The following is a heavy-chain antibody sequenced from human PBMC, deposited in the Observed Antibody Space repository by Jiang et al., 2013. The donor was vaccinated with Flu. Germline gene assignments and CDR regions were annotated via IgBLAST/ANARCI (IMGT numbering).Heavy chain of an antibody. CDR2: IYPGDSDT. CDR1: GYSFTGYW. Sequence: VQLVESGAEVKKPGESLKISCKGSGYSFTGYWIGWVRQMPGKGLEWMGIIYPGDSDTRYSPSFQGQVTISADKSISTAYLQWSSLKASDTAMYYCARHRGIRFSYAYTDYWGQGTLVTVSS. J-gene: IGHJ4*02. CDR3: ARHRGIRFSYAYTDY. D-gene: IGHD5-18*01. V-gene: IGHV5-51*01.